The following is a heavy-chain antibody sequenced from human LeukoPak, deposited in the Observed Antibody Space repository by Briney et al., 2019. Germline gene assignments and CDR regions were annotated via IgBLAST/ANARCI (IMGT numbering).Heavy chain of an antibody. CDR3: ARRRAGHHYFDY. Sequence: SETLSLTCTVSGGSIRSRNYYWDWIRQPPGKGLEWIGSIYYSGSTYYNPSLKSRVTISVDTSKNKFSLKLSSVTAADTAVYYCARRRAGHHYFDYWGQGTLVTVSS. V-gene: IGHV4-39*01. CDR1: GGSIRSRNYY. J-gene: IGHJ4*02. D-gene: IGHD6-25*01. CDR2: IYYSGST.